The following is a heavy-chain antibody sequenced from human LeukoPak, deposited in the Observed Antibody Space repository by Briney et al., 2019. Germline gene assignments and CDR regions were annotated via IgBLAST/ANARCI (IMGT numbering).Heavy chain of an antibody. V-gene: IGHV3-21*01. J-gene: IGHJ4*02. CDR2: ISSSSCYI. CDR1: GLTFSSHS. CDR3: ARDRGYCSGGSCYENDY. D-gene: IGHD2-15*01. Sequence: GGSLRLSRAASGLTFSSHSMNWVRQAPGKGLEWVSSISSSSCYIYYADSVKGRFTISRDNAKNSLYLQMNSLRAEDTAVYYCARDRGYCSGGSCYENDYWGQGTLVTVSS.